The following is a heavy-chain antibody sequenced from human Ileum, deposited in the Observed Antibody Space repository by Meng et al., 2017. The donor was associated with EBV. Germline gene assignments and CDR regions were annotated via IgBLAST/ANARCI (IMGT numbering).Heavy chain of an antibody. V-gene: IGHV4-4*02. Sequence: QVQLTEAGPGLVKPSGTLSVTCAVSGESIISNYWWSWVRQPPGKGLEWIGEIYYNTNTNYNPSLKGRVTMSVDTSQNQFSLTLSSVTAADTAVYFCARKSSVVGSTDGWFDPWGQGTLVTVSS. CDR3: ARKSSVVGSTDGWFDP. J-gene: IGHJ5*02. D-gene: IGHD2-8*01. CDR1: GESIISNYW. CDR2: IYYNTNT.